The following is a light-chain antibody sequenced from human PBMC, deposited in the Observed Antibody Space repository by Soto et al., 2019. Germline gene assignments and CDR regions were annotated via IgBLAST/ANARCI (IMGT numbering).Light chain of an antibody. CDR2: GAS. J-gene: IGKJ1*01. V-gene: IGKV3-20*01. CDR1: QSVSNNY. Sequence: EIVLTQSPGTLSLSPGERATLSCRASQSVSNNYLAWYQQKPGQAPRLLIYGASNRATGIPDRFSGSGFGTDFTLTISRLEPEDFAVYYCQQYGSSGTFGQGTKAEIK. CDR3: QQYGSSGT.